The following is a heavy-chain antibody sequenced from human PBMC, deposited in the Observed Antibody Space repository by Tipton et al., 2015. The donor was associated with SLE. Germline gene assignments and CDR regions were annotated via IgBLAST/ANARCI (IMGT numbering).Heavy chain of an antibody. CDR3: ARRRGSSWYEDYFDY. CDR1: GGSISSGSYY. Sequence: TLSLTCTVSGGSISSGSYYWSWIRQPAGKGLEWIGRIYTSGSTNYNPSLKSRVTMSVDTSENQFSLKLSSVTAADTAVYYCARRRGSSWYEDYFDYWGQGTLVTVSS. D-gene: IGHD6-13*01. V-gene: IGHV4-61*02. CDR2: IYTSGST. J-gene: IGHJ4*02.